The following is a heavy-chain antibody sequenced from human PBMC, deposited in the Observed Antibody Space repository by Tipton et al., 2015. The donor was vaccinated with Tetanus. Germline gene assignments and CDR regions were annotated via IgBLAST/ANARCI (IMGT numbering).Heavy chain of an antibody. V-gene: IGHV4-59*02. D-gene: IGHD2-8*02. J-gene: IGHJ1*01. CDR3: AGVTAQRTELYFEH. Sequence: GLVKPSETLSLTCTVSGDSVSGYYWSWIRQPPGKGLEWVGYVYYTGDTNYNPSLKSRVTISMDRSENQISLKMTSVTAADMAVYYCAGVTAQRTELYFEHWGQGTQVTVSS. CDR1: GDSVSGYY. CDR2: VYYTGDT.